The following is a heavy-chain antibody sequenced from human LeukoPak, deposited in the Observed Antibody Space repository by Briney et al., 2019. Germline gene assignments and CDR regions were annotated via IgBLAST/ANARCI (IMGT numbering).Heavy chain of an antibody. D-gene: IGHD6-19*01. V-gene: IGHV3-74*01. CDR2: INSDGSTT. Sequence: GGSLILSCAASGFTFSSYWMHWVRQAPGKGLVWVSRINSDGSTTSYADSVKGRFTISRDNAKNTLYLQMNSLRAEDTAVYYCARGFQWLVLDYWGQGTLVTVSS. J-gene: IGHJ4*02. CDR1: GFTFSSYW. CDR3: ARGFQWLVLDY.